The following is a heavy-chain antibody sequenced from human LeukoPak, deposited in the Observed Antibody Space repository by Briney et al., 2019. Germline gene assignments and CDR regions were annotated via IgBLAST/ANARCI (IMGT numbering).Heavy chain of an antibody. CDR2: IKQDGSEK. D-gene: IGHD3-10*01. Sequence: GGSLRLSCAASGFTFRSYWMSWVRQAPGKGLEWVANIKQDGSEKYYVDSVKGRFTFSRDNAKNSLYLQMNSLRAEDTAVYYCARAMVRGVIIPRNWFDPWGQGTLVTVSS. CDR1: GFTFRSYW. V-gene: IGHV3-7*03. CDR3: ARAMVRGVIIPRNWFDP. J-gene: IGHJ5*02.